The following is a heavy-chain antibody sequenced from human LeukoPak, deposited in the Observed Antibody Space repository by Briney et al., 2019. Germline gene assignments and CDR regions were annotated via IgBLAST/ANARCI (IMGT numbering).Heavy chain of an antibody. CDR3: AKAGPIYGSGSYPDY. CDR1: GFTFSDYA. D-gene: IGHD3-10*01. J-gene: IGHJ4*02. V-gene: IGHV3-30-3*01. CDR2: ISYDGSNK. Sequence: GGSLRLSCAASGFTFSDYAIHWVRQAPGKGLEWVAVISYDGSNKNYADSVKGRFIISRDTSKNTLYLQMNSLRAEDTAVYYCAKAGPIYGSGSYPDYWGQGTLVTVSS.